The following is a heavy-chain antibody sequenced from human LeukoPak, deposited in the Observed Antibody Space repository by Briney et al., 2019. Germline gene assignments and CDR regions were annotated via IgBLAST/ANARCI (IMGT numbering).Heavy chain of an antibody. D-gene: IGHD3-22*01. CDR3: ARTDYDSSGYDFDWFDP. Sequence: SETLSLTCAVYGGSFSGYYWSWIRQPPGKGLEWIGEINHSGSTNYNPSLKSRVTISVDTSKNQFSLKLSSVTAADTAVYYCARTDYDSSGYDFDWFDPWGQGTLVTVSS. CDR2: INHSGST. J-gene: IGHJ5*02. V-gene: IGHV4-34*01. CDR1: GGSFSGYY.